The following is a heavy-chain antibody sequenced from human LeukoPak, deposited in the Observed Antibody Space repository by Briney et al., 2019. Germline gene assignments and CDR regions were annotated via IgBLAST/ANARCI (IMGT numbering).Heavy chain of an antibody. J-gene: IGHJ4*02. V-gene: IGHV3-7*01. D-gene: IGHD3-3*01. Sequence: GGSLRLSCAASGFTFRSYWMSWVRQAPGKGLEWVANIKQDGSEKYYVDAVKGRFTISRDNAKNSLYLQMNSLRAEDTAVYHCARDYDFWSGYAGRGTFDYWGQGTLVTVSS. CDR3: ARDYDFWSGYAGRGTFDY. CDR2: IKQDGSEK. CDR1: GFTFRSYW.